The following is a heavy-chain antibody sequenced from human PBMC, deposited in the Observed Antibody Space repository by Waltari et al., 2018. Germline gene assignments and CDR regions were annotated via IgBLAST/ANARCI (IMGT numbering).Heavy chain of an antibody. CDR3: AGEDPRGSEN. Sequence: EVQLVESGGGLIQPGGSLRLSCSASGFTVSSNSMTWVRQAPGKGLEWVSVIYSAGTTYYGDSVKGRFTISRDHSKNTLYLQMNSLRAEDTALYYCAGEDPRGSENWGQGTLVTVSS. CDR2: IYSAGTT. J-gene: IGHJ4*02. CDR1: GFTVSSNS. D-gene: IGHD3-16*01. V-gene: IGHV3-53*01.